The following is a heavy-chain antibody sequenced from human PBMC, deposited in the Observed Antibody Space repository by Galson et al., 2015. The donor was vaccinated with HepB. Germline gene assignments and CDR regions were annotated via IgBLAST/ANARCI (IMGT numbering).Heavy chain of an antibody. CDR2: IKQDGSVK. J-gene: IGHJ4*02. D-gene: IGHD6-6*01. Sequence: SLRLSCAASGFTFNNYWMSWVRQAPGKGLEWVANIKQDGSVKYYVDSVKGRFTTSRDNAKNSLYLQMNSLRADDTAVYYCARIGYSSSSNDYWGQGTLVTVSS. CDR3: ARIGYSSSSNDY. CDR1: GFTFNNYW. V-gene: IGHV3-7*03.